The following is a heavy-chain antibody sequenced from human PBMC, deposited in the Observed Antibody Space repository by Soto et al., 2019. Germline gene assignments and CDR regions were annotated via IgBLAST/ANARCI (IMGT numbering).Heavy chain of an antibody. V-gene: IGHV3-74*01. CDR1: GFTFSSYW. J-gene: IGHJ4*02. CDR2: IKSDGSST. D-gene: IGHD1-20*01. Sequence: GGSLRLSCVASGFTFSSYWMHWVRQAPGKGLVWVSRIKSDGSSTSYPDSVKGRFTISRDNAKNTLYLQMNSLRAEDTAVYYCARGSESFGITGTYWGQGTLVTVSS. CDR3: ARGSESFGITGTY.